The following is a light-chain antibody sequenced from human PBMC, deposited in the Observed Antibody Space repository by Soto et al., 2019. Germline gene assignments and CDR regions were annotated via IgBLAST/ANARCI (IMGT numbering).Light chain of an antibody. CDR2: EVS. Sequence: QSALTQPPSAAGSPGQAGTISCTGTSSDVGGYNYVSWYQQHPGKAPKLMIYEVSKRPSGVPDRFSGSKSGNTASLTVSGLQTEDEADYYCSSYAGSNTYVFGPGTKVTVL. CDR3: SSYAGSNTYV. CDR1: SSDVGGYNY. J-gene: IGLJ1*01. V-gene: IGLV2-8*01.